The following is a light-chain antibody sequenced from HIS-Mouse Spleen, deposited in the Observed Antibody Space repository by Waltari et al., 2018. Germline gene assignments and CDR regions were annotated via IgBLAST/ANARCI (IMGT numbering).Light chain of an antibody. CDR3: NSRDSSGNPV. Sequence: SSELTQDPAVSVALGQTVRITIQGNSLRNYYAIWYQQKPGQAPVLVIYGKNNRPPGIPDRFSGSSSGNTASLTITGAQAEDEADYYCNSRDSSGNPVFGGGTKLTVL. CDR2: GKN. J-gene: IGLJ2*01. CDR1: SLRNYY. V-gene: IGLV3-19*01.